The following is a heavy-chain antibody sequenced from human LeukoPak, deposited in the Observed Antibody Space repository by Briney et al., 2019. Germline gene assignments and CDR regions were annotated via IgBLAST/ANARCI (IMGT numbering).Heavy chain of an antibody. CDR2: IIPIFGTA. V-gene: IGHV1-69*06. CDR1: GGTFSSYA. Sequence: SVKVSCKASGGTFSSYAISWVRQAPGQGLEWMGGIIPIFGTANYAQKFQGRVTITADKSTSTAYMELSSLRSEDTAVYYCASTTYYYDSSGYYRYYYYYYMDVWGKGTTVTVSS. CDR3: ASTTYYYDSSGYYRYYYYYYMDV. J-gene: IGHJ6*03. D-gene: IGHD3-22*01.